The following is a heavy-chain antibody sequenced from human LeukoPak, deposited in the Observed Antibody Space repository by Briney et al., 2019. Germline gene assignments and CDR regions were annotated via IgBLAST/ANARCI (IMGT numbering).Heavy chain of an antibody. Sequence: KPSETLSLTCAVYGGSFSGYYWSWIRQPPGKGLEWIGELNHSGSTNYNPSLKSRVTISVDTSKNQFSLKLSSVTAADTAVYYCARRPYCSSTSCYRVYYMDVWGKGTTVTISS. CDR2: LNHSGST. D-gene: IGHD2-2*01. J-gene: IGHJ6*03. V-gene: IGHV4-34*01. CDR1: GGSFSGYY. CDR3: ARRPYCSSTSCYRVYYMDV.